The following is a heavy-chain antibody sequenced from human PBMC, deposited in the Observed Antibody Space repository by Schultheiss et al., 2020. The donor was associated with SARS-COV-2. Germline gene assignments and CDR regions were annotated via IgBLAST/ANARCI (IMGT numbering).Heavy chain of an antibody. CDR3: ATAPFWGSGSYYDY. Sequence: SETLSLTCAVYGGSFSGYYWSWIRQPAGKGLEWIGRIYTSGSTNYNPSLKSRVTISVDTSKNQFSLRLTSVTAADTAVYYCATAPFWGSGSYYDYWGQGTPVTVSS. CDR2: IYTSGST. D-gene: IGHD3-10*01. J-gene: IGHJ4*02. V-gene: IGHV4-59*10. CDR1: GGSFSGYY.